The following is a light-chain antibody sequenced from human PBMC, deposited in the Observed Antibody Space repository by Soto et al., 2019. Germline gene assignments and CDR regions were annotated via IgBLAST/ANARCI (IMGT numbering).Light chain of an antibody. V-gene: IGLV2-14*01. Sequence: QSALTQPASVSGSPGQSITISCTGTSSDVGGYNYVYWYQQHPGKAPKLMIYDVSNRPSGVSTRFSGSKSGNTASLTISGLQAEDEADYYCSSYTRSSTDVFGTGTKVTVL. J-gene: IGLJ1*01. CDR1: SSDVGGYNY. CDR3: SSYTRSSTDV. CDR2: DVS.